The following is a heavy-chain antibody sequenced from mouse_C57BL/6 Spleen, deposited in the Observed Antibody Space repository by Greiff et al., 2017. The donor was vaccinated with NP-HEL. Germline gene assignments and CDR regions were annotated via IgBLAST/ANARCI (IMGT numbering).Heavy chain of an antibody. CDR2: IDPSDSYT. CDR3: ARDSNWYFDV. J-gene: IGHJ1*03. CDR1: GYTFTSYW. V-gene: IGHV1-50*01. Sequence: QVQLQQPGAELVKPGASVKLSCKASGYTFTSYWMQWVKQRPGQGLEWIGEIDPSDSYTNYNQKFQGKATITADTSSNTAYLQLSSLTSEDTAIYYCARDSNWYFDVWGTGTTVTVSS. D-gene: IGHD2-5*01.